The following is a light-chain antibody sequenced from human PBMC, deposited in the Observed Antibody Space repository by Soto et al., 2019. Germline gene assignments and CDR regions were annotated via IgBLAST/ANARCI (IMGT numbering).Light chain of an antibody. Sequence: DIQMTQSPSTLSASVGDRVTITCRASQSISIWLAWYQQKPGKAPKLLIFDVSTLESGVPSRFSGGGFGTEFTLTISSLQPDDFGTYYCQQYNSYSTFGQGTKVDI. J-gene: IGKJ1*01. CDR3: QQYNSYST. V-gene: IGKV1-5*01. CDR2: DVS. CDR1: QSISIW.